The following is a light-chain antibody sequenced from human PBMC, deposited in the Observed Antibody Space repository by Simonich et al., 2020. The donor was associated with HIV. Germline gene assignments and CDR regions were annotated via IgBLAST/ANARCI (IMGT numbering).Light chain of an antibody. V-gene: IGKV2D-29*02. Sequence: DIVVTQTPLSLSVPPGQPASISCKSSQSLLHSDGKTYLSWYLQKPGQSPQLLIDEVSNRVAGVADRFSGSGSGTDFTLKISRVEAEDVGVYYCMQNIQLPPTFGRGTKVDIK. CDR3: MQNIQLPPT. CDR2: EVS. J-gene: IGKJ3*01. CDR1: QSLLHSDGKTY.